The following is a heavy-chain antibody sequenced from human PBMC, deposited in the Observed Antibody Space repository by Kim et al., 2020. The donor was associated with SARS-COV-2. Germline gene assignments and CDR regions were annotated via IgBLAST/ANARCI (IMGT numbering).Heavy chain of an antibody. CDR2: IYTSGRT. CDR3: ASALGY. J-gene: IGHJ4*02. Sequence: SETLSLTCTVSGDSLSSDYWSWNRRPAGKGLEWIGRIYTSGRTNYNPSLQSRVTMSVDMSKNQFSLKLSSVTAADTAVYYCASALGYWGQGTVVTVSS. CDR1: GDSLSSDY. V-gene: IGHV4-4*07. D-gene: IGHD3-16*02.